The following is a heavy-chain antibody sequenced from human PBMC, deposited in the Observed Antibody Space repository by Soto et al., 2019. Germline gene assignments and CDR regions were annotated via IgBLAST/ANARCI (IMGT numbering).Heavy chain of an antibody. D-gene: IGHD4-17*01. CDR3: ARLNYGDFQLYYFDY. V-gene: IGHV4-59*08. CDR1: GGSISSYY. Sequence: TSETLSLTCTVSGGSISSYYWSWIRQPPGKGLEWIGYIYYIGNSNYNPSLKSRVTISLDTSKNQFSLKLSSVTAADTAVYYCARLNYGDFQLYYFDYWGQGTLVTVPQ. J-gene: IGHJ4*02. CDR2: IYYIGNS.